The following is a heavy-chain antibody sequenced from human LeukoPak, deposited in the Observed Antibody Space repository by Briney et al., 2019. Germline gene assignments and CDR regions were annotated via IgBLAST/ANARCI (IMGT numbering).Heavy chain of an antibody. CDR2: ISAYNGHT. CDR3: ARGGRWELPRPYAFDI. D-gene: IGHD1-26*01. V-gene: IGHV1-18*01. Sequence: GASVKVSCKASGYTFTSYGISWVRQAPGQGLEWMGWISAYNGHTNYAQKLQGRVTMTTDTSTSTAYMELGSLRSDDTAVYYCARGGRWELPRPYAFDIWGQGTMVTVSS. J-gene: IGHJ3*02. CDR1: GYTFTSYG.